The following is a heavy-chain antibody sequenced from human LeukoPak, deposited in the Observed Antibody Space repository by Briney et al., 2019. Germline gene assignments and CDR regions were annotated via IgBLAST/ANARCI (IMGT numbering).Heavy chain of an antibody. CDR1: GGTFSSYA. CDR2: IIPIFGTA. V-gene: IGHV1-69*13. CDR3: ARASSIVGVVYFDY. Sequence: ASVKVSCKASGGTFSSYAISWVRQAPGQGLAWMGGIIPIFGTANYAQKFQGRVTITADESTSTAYMELSSLRSEDTAVYYCARASSIVGVVYFDYWGQGTLVTVSS. D-gene: IGHD1-26*01. J-gene: IGHJ4*02.